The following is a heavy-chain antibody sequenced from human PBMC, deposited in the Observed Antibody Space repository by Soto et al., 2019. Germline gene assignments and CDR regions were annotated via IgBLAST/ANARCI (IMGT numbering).Heavy chain of an antibody. CDR1: GYTFTSYA. CDR3: ARLLPSPGLGVGFDP. D-gene: IGHD3-16*01. CDR2: INAGYGNT. J-gene: IGHJ5*02. Sequence: QVQLVQSGAEVKKPGASVKVSCKASGYTFTSYALHWVRQAPGQRLQWMGWINAGYGNTKYSQKFQGRVPITRDTSASTAYMELSSLRSEDTAVYYCARLLPSPGLGVGFDPWGQGTLVTVSS. V-gene: IGHV1-3*01.